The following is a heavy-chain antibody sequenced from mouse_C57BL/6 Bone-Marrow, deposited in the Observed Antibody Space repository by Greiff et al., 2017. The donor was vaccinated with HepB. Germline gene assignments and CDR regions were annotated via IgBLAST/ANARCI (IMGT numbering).Heavy chain of an antibody. J-gene: IGHJ4*01. CDR3: ARYGGSGAMDY. V-gene: IGHV7-3*01. CDR2: IRNKANGYTT. CDR1: GFTFTDYY. Sequence: EVHLVESGGGLVQPGGSLSLSCAASGFTFTDYYMSWVRQPPGKALEWLGFIRNKANGYTTEYSASVKGRFTISRDNSQSILYLQMNALRAEDSATDYCARYGGSGAMDYWGQGTSVTVSS.